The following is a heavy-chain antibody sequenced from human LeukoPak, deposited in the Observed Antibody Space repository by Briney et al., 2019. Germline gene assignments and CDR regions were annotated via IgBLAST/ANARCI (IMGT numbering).Heavy chain of an antibody. Sequence: ASVTVSCKVSGGTFSSYAISWVRQAPGQGLEWMGGIIPIFGTANYAQKFQGRVTITADEYTSTGHMELRSLRSEDTAVYYCARHSSGVGYYDSSGYYPYYFDYWGRGTLVSVSS. D-gene: IGHD3-22*01. CDR3: ARHSSGVGYYDSSGYYPYYFDY. V-gene: IGHV1-69*13. CDR1: GGTFSSYA. CDR2: IIPIFGTA. J-gene: IGHJ4*02.